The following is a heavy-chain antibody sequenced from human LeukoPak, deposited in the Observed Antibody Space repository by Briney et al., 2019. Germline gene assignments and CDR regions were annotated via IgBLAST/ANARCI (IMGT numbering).Heavy chain of an antibody. Sequence: ASVKVSCKASGYTFTSYAMDWVRQAPGQGLEWMGWINTNTGNPTYAQGFTGRFVFSLDTSVSTAYLQISSLKAEDTAVYYCARDLRVGYCSGGSCYSGVGAFDIWGQGTMVTVSS. V-gene: IGHV7-4-1*02. CDR3: ARDLRVGYCSGGSCYSGVGAFDI. CDR1: GYTFTSYA. D-gene: IGHD2-15*01. J-gene: IGHJ3*02. CDR2: INTNTGNP.